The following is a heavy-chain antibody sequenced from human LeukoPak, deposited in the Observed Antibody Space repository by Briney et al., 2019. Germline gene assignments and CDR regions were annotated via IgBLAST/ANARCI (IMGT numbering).Heavy chain of an antibody. CDR3: AKGLEYYYDSSGYYYYYGMDV. Sequence: PGGSLRLSCAASGFTFSSYAMSWVRQAPGKGLEWVSAISGSGGSTYYADSVKGRFTISRDNSKNTLYLQMNSLRAEDTAVYYCAKGLEYYYDSSGYYYYYGMDVWGQGTTVTVSS. D-gene: IGHD3-22*01. CDR1: GFTFSSYA. J-gene: IGHJ6*02. V-gene: IGHV3-23*01. CDR2: ISGSGGST.